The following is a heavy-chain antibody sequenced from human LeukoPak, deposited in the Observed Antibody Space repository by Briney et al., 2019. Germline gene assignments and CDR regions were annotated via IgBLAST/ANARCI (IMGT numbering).Heavy chain of an antibody. CDR2: ISWNSGSI. CDR3: AKAHSSGWPYDAFDI. J-gene: IGHJ3*02. V-gene: IGHV3-9*01. Sequence: PGGPLRLSCAASGFTFDDYAMHWVRQAPGKGLEWVSGISWNSGSIGYADSVKGRFTISRDNAKNSLYLQMNSLRAEDTALYYCAKAHSSGWPYDAFDIWGQGTMVTVSS. CDR1: GFTFDDYA. D-gene: IGHD6-19*01.